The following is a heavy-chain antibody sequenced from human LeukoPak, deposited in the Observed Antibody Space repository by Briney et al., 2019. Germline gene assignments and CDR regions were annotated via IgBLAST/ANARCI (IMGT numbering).Heavy chain of an antibody. D-gene: IGHD5-12*01. CDR3: ARARGLVATPFDY. J-gene: IGHJ4*02. CDR1: GFTFSSYA. Sequence: QSGGSLRLSCAASGFTFSSYAMPWVRQAPGKGLEYVSAISSNGGSTYYANSVKGRFTISRDNSKNTLYLQMGSLRAEDMAVYYCARARGLVATPFDYWGQGTLVTDSS. V-gene: IGHV3-64*01. CDR2: ISSNGGST.